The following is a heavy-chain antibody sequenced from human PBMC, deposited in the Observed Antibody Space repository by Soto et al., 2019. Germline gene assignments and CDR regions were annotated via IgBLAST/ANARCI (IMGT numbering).Heavy chain of an antibody. CDR1: GFTFSSYE. J-gene: IGHJ5*02. V-gene: IGHV3-48*03. CDR3: ARGVLYYYDSSGYPHWFDP. Sequence: GGSLRLSCAASGFTFSSYEMNWVRQAPGKGLEWVSYISSSGSIIYYADSVKGRFTISRDNAKNSLYLQMNSLRAEDTAVYYCARGVLYYYDSSGYPHWFDPWGQGTLVTVSS. D-gene: IGHD3-22*01. CDR2: ISSSGSII.